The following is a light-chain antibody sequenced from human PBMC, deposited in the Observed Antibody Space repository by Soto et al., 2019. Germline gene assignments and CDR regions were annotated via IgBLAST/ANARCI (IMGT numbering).Light chain of an antibody. Sequence: DIQMTQSPFTLSASVGDRVTITCRASQSVSTRLAWHQQKPGKAPKVLIYDASNLKTGVPSRFSGSGAGREFTLTISSLQPDDFSTYYCQQYYVYPWTFGQGTKVDIK. J-gene: IGKJ1*01. CDR3: QQYYVYPWT. V-gene: IGKV1-5*01. CDR2: DAS. CDR1: QSVSTR.